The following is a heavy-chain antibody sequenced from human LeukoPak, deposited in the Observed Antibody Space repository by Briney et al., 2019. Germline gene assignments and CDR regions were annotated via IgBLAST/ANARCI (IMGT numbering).Heavy chain of an antibody. J-gene: IGHJ5*02. CDR1: GWSFNDYY. CDR3: ARGQVPAARGYNWFDP. V-gene: IGHV4-34*01. D-gene: IGHD2-2*01. Sequence: SETLSLTCAVYGWSFNDYYWNWIRQPPGKGLEWIGEINARGDTNFNPSLKSRVTISVDTSKSQFSLRLTSMVAADTAVYYCARGQVPAARGYNWFDPWGQGTLVTVSS. CDR2: INARGDT.